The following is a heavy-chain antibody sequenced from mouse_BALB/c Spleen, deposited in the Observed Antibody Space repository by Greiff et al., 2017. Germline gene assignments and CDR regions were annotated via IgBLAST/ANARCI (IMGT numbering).Heavy chain of an antibody. CDR2: ISYSGST. V-gene: IGHV3-2*02. Sequence: DVKLQESGPGLVKPSQSLSLTCTVTGYSITSDYAWNWIRQFPGNKLEWMGYISYSGSTSYNPSLKSRISITRDTSKNQFFLQLNSVTTEDTATYYCAREGACYYAMDYWGQGTSVTVSS. J-gene: IGHJ4*01. CDR1: GYSITSDYA. CDR3: AREGACYYAMDY.